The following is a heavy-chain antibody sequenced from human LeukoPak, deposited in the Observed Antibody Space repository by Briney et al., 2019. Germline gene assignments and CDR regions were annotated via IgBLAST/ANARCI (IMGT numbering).Heavy chain of an antibody. Sequence: GGSLRLSCAASGFTFSDYTIHWVRQAPGKRLQSVSAITSNGAYTHYADSVKGRFTIPRDNSRNAVFLQMGGLRIEDMAVYYCARVKMGATVSDYYYYYMDVWGTGTTVTVSS. V-gene: IGHV3-64*02. D-gene: IGHD1-26*01. CDR2: ITSNGAYT. CDR3: ARVKMGATVSDYYYYYMDV. J-gene: IGHJ6*03. CDR1: GFTFSDYT.